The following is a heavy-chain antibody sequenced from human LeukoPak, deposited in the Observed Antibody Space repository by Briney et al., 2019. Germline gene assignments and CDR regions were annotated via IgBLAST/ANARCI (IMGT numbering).Heavy chain of an antibody. Sequence: ASVKVSCKASGYTFTGYGINWVRQATGQGLEWMGWMNPNSGNTGYAQKFQGRVTMTRNTSISTAYMELSSLRSEDTAVYYCARCLRYSSSWYIWFDPWGQGTLVTVSS. CDR3: ARCLRYSSSWYIWFDP. CDR2: MNPNSGNT. CDR1: GYTFTGYG. V-gene: IGHV1-8*02. J-gene: IGHJ5*02. D-gene: IGHD6-13*01.